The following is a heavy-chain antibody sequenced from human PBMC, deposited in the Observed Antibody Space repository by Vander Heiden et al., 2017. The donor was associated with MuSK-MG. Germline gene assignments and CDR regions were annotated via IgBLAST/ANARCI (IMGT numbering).Heavy chain of an antibody. J-gene: IGHJ4*02. D-gene: IGHD4-17*01. CDR2: ISSSSSTI. CDR3: ARDDYGDRYYFDY. CDR1: AFPFSSYS. V-gene: IGHV3-48*01. Sequence: EVQLVESGGGLVQPGGSLRLSCAASAFPFSSYSMNWVRQAPGKGLEWVSYISSSSSTIYYADAVKGRFTISRDNAKNSLYLQMNSLRAEDTAVYYCARDDYGDRYYFDYWGQGTLVTVSS.